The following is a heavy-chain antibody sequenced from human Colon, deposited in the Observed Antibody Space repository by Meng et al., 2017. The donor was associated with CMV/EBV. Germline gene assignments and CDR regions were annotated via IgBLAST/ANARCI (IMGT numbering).Heavy chain of an antibody. CDR2: ISSGGATT. D-gene: IGHD6-6*01. V-gene: IGHV3-23*01. Sequence: GESLKISCAASGFTFKNYAMSWVRQAPGKGLEWVASISSGGATTRFADSVKGRFTISRDNAKNSLYLQMNSLRAEDTAVYYCARDGKQLGFDYWGQGTLVTVSS. J-gene: IGHJ4*02. CDR3: ARDGKQLGFDY. CDR1: GFTFKNYA.